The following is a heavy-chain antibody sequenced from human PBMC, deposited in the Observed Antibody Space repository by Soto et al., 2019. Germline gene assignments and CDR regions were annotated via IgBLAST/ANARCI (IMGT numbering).Heavy chain of an antibody. CDR3: AKDYSTVTTDPLSVVLFDY. CDR1: GFTFSSYA. D-gene: IGHD4-17*01. V-gene: IGHV3-23*01. J-gene: IGHJ4*02. Sequence: GGSLRLSCAASGFTFSSYAMSWVRQAPGKGLEWVSIITSDGRTYYADSVKGRFTISRDNSKNTVYLQMSSPRAEDTAVYYCAKDYSTVTTDPLSVVLFDYWGQGALVTVSS. CDR2: ITSDGRT.